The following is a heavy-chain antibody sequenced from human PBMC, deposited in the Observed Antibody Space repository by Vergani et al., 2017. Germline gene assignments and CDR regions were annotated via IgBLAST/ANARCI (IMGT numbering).Heavy chain of an antibody. CDR2: IIPIFGTA. V-gene: IGHV1-69*12. J-gene: IGHJ5*02. CDR3: ARDLPAAPFDP. D-gene: IGHD6-13*01. Sequence: QVQLVQSGAEVKKPGSSVKVSCKASGGNFSTYTIAWVRQAPGQGPEWMGGIIPIFGTANYARKFQGRVSFTADESTRTADMELTSLTSEDTAVYYCARDLPAAPFDPWGQGTLVTVSS. CDR1: GGNFSTYT.